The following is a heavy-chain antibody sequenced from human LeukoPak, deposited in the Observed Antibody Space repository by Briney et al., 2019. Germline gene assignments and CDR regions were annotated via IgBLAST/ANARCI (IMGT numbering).Heavy chain of an antibody. CDR1: GFTFSTYS. J-gene: IGHJ4*02. Sequence: GGSLRLSCAASGFTFSTYSMNWVRQAPGKGLEWVSSITSSSTYIYYTDSVKGRFTISRDNTKNSLYLQMNSLRAEDTAVYYCARKGSGYDYPADYWGQGTLVTVSS. CDR2: ITSSSTYI. V-gene: IGHV3-21*04. D-gene: IGHD5-12*01. CDR3: ARKGSGYDYPADY.